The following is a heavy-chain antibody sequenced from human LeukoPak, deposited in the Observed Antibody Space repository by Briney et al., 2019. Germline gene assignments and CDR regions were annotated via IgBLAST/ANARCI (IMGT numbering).Heavy chain of an antibody. CDR1: GDSVSTNTVD. Sequence: SQTLSLTCDISGDSVSTNTVDWNWIRQSPSRGLEWLGRTYCRSKWYNDYAVSVKGRLTINPDTSNNQFSLQLNSVTPEDTAVYFCARDLYCSDASCSFDYWGQGTLVTVSS. D-gene: IGHD2-15*01. CDR2: TYCRSKWYN. J-gene: IGHJ4*02. V-gene: IGHV6-1*01. CDR3: ARDLYCSDASCSFDY.